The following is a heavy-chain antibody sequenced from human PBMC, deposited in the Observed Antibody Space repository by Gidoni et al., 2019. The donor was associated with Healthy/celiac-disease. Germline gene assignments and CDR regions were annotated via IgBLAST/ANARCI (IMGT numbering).Heavy chain of an antibody. D-gene: IGHD1-26*01. V-gene: IGHV1-46*01. Sequence: QAPGQGLEWLGIINPSGGSTSYAQKFQGRVTMTRDTSTSTVYMELSSLRSEDTAVYYFARVRSKWELPDAFDIWGQGTMVTVSS. CDR2: INPSGGST. J-gene: IGHJ3*02. CDR3: ARVRSKWELPDAFDI.